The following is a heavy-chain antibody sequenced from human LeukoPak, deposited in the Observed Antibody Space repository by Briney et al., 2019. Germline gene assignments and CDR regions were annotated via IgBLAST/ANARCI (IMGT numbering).Heavy chain of an antibody. CDR1: GFTFDDYA. Sequence: PGGSLRLSCAASGFTFDDYAMHWVRHAPGKGLEWVSGISWNSGSIGYADSVKGRFTISRDNAKNSLYLQMNSLRAEDTAVYYCARDEDTTGPFDLWGRGTLVTVSS. CDR2: ISWNSGSI. V-gene: IGHV3-9*01. CDR3: ARDEDTTGPFDL. J-gene: IGHJ2*01. D-gene: IGHD1-1*01.